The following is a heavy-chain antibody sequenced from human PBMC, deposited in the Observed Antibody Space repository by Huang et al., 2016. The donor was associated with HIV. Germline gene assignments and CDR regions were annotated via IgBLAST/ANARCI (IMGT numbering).Heavy chain of an antibody. CDR3: ARDPRIQSWLNFFDY. V-gene: IGHV3-74*01. CDR1: GFSISSYW. D-gene: IGHD3-22*01. CDR2: MNSEGSST. Sequence: EVQLVESGGGLVQPGGSLRLSCAASGFSISSYWMTWVRQAPGKGRVGVSRMNSEGSSTSYADSVKGRVTIARDNAKNTLYLQMNSLSAEDTAVYYCARDPRIQSWLNFFDYWGQGTLVSVSS. J-gene: IGHJ4*02.